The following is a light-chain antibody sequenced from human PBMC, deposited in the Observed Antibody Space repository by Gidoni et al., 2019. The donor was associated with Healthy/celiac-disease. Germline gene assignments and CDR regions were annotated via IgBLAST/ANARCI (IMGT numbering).Light chain of an antibody. J-gene: IGLJ2*01. CDR1: KLGDKY. Sequence: SYELTQPPSVSVSPGQTASITCSGDKLGDKYACWYQQKPGQSPVLGIYQDSKRPSGIPERFSGSNSGNTATLTIIGTQAMDEADYYCQAWDSSTVVFGGGTKLTVL. CDR2: QDS. V-gene: IGLV3-1*01. CDR3: QAWDSSTVV.